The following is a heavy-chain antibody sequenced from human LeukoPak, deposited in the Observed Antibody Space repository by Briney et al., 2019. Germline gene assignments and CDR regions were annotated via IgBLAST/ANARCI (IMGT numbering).Heavy chain of an antibody. Sequence: GSLRLSCAASGFTFSSYSMNWVRQAPGKGLEGVSSISSSSSYIYYADSVKGRFTISRDNAKNSLYLQMNSLRAEDTAVYYCARDLIAAFDYWGQGTLVTVSS. V-gene: IGHV3-21*01. CDR3: ARDLIAAFDY. J-gene: IGHJ4*02. CDR2: ISSSSSYI. D-gene: IGHD6-6*01. CDR1: GFTFSSYS.